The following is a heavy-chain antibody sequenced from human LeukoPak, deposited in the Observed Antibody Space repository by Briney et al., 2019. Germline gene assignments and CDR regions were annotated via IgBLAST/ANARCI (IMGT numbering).Heavy chain of an antibody. V-gene: IGHV4-59*01. D-gene: IGHD6-13*01. CDR2: IYYSGST. CDR1: GGSISSYY. Sequence: PSETLSLTCTVSGGSISSYYWSWIRQPPGKGLEWIGYIYYSGSTNYNPSLKSRVTISVDTSKNQFSLKLSSVTAADTAVYYCARTGSSWYNDYYYYMDVWGKGTTVTVSS. J-gene: IGHJ6*03. CDR3: ARTGSSWYNDYYYYMDV.